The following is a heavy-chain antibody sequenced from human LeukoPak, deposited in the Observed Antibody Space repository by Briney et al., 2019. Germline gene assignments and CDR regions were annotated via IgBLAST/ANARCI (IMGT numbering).Heavy chain of an antibody. Sequence: SETLSLTCTVSGGSISSYYWSWIRQPAGKGLEWIGRIYTSGSTNYNPSLKSRVTMSVDTSKNQFSLKLSSVTAADTAVYYCARSRVLMIGVGGDAFDIWGQGTMVTVSS. V-gene: IGHV4-4*07. D-gene: IGHD3-22*01. J-gene: IGHJ3*02. CDR3: ARSRVLMIGVGGDAFDI. CDR2: IYTSGST. CDR1: GGSISSYY.